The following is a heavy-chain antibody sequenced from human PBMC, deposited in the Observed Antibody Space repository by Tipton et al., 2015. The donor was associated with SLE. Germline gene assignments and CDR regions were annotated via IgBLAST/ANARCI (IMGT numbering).Heavy chain of an antibody. Sequence: LRLSCTVSGGYISSSSYYWGWIRQPPGKGLEWIGHIYYTGTTYYNPSLKSRLTLSMDTSKNQFSLRVSSVTAADTAVYYCARRYGTSFDYWDQGTLVTVSS. D-gene: IGHD2-8*01. CDR1: GGYISSSSYY. CDR2: IYYTGTT. V-gene: IGHV4-39*07. J-gene: IGHJ4*02. CDR3: ARRYGTSFDY.